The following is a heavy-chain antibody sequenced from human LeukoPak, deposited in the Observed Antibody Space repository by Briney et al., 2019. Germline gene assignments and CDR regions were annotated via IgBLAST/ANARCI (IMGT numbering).Heavy chain of an antibody. V-gene: IGHV4-34*01. J-gene: IGHJ4*02. CDR3: ARGYYDSSGYYPFDY. CDR2: INHSGST. Sequence: SETLSLTCAVYGGSFSGYYWSWIRQPPGKGLEWIGEINHSGSTSYNPSLKSRVTISVDTSKNQFSLKLSSVTAADTAVYYCARGYYDSSGYYPFDYWGQGTLVTVSS. D-gene: IGHD3-22*01. CDR1: GGSFSGYY.